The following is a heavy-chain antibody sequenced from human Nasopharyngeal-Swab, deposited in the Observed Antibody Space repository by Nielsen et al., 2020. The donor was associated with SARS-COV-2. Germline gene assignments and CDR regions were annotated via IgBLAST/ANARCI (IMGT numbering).Heavy chain of an antibody. V-gene: IGHV1-8*01. J-gene: IGHJ4*02. D-gene: IGHD2-2*01. CDR3: ARGEVPTFADY. Sequence: WVRQAPGQGLEWMGWMNPNSGNTGYAQKFQGRVTMTRNTSISTAYMELSSLRSEDTAVYYCARGEVPTFADYWGQGTLVTVSS. CDR2: MNPNSGNT.